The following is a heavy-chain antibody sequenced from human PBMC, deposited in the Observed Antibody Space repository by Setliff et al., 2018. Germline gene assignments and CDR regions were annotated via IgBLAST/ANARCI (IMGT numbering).Heavy chain of an antibody. CDR3: NYNFWSGYSSADAFDI. Sequence: ASVKVSCKASGYTFITYSIHWVRLAPGQRLEWMGSVYVGNGDTKYSQKFQGRVSITRDTSATTTYMELSSLRSEDTAVYYCNYNFWSGYSSADAFDIWGQGTMVTVSS. CDR2: VYVGNGDT. D-gene: IGHD3-3*01. CDR1: GYTFITYS. J-gene: IGHJ3*02. V-gene: IGHV1-3*01.